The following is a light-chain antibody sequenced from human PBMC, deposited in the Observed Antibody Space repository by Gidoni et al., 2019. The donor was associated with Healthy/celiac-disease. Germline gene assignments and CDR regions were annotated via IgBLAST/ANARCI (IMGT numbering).Light chain of an antibody. J-gene: IGKJ1*01. Sequence: EIVMTQSPATLSVSPGERATLSCRASQSVSRHLAWYQQKPGQAPRRLISGASTRATGIPARFSGSGSGTEFTLTISSLQSEDFAVYYCQQYNNWPPGFGQGTKVEIK. CDR3: QQYNNWPPG. CDR1: QSVSRH. V-gene: IGKV3-15*01. CDR2: GAS.